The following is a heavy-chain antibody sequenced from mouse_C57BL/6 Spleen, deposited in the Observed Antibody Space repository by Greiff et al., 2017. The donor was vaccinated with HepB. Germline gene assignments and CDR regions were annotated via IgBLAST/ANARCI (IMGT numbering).Heavy chain of an antibody. Sequence: EVKVEESGGGLVQPGGSLKLSCAASGFTFSDYYMYWVRQTPEKRLEWVAYISNGGGSTYYPDTVKGRFTISRDNAKNTLYLQMSRLKSEDTAMYYCARRYYNWYFDVWGTGTTVTVSS. J-gene: IGHJ1*03. D-gene: IGHD2-12*01. CDR3: ARRYYNWYFDV. CDR1: GFTFSDYY. CDR2: ISNGGGST. V-gene: IGHV5-12*01.